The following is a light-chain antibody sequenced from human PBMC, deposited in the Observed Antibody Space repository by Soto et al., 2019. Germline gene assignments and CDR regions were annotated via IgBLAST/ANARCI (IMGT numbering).Light chain of an antibody. Sequence: QSAPTQPRSVSGSPGQSVTISCTGTSSDVGGYNYVSWYQQHPGKAPKLMIYDVNKWPSGVPDRFSGSKSGNTASLTISGLQAEDEADYYCCSYAGRYTYVFGTGTKLTVL. CDR3: CSYAGRYTYV. J-gene: IGLJ1*01. CDR2: DVN. CDR1: SSDVGGYNY. V-gene: IGLV2-11*01.